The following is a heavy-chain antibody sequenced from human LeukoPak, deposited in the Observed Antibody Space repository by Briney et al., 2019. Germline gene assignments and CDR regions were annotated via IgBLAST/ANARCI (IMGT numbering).Heavy chain of an antibody. CDR3: ARVPRGSSGYYTYFDY. V-gene: IGHV4-34*01. D-gene: IGHD3-22*01. CDR1: GGSFSGYY. Sequence: SETLSLTCAVYGGSFSGYYWSWIRQPPGKGLEWIGEINHSGSTNYNPSLKSRVTISVDTSKNQFSLKLSSVTAADTAVYYCARVPRGSSGYYTYFDYWGQGTLVTVSS. J-gene: IGHJ4*02. CDR2: INHSGST.